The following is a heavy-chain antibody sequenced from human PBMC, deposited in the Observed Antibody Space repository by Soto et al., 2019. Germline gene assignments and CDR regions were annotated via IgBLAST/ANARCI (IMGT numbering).Heavy chain of an antibody. CDR3: ATDNDWGGY. D-gene: IGHD7-27*01. V-gene: IGHV1-24*01. J-gene: IGHJ4*02. CDR2: FDPADGET. CDR1: ENTLTELS. Sequence: GASVKVSCNVSENTLTELSMHRVREGPGKGHEWLGCFDPADGETIYGQKFGGRVTMTEATSTDTAYMELSSLRAEDTAVYYCATDNDWGGYWGQGTLVTVS.